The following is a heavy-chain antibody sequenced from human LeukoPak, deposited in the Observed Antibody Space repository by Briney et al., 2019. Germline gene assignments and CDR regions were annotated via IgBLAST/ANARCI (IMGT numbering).Heavy chain of an antibody. J-gene: IGHJ4*02. V-gene: IGHV4-34*01. Sequence: PSETLSLTCAVYGGSFSGYYWSWIRQPPGKGLEWIGEINHSGSTNYNPSLKSRVTISVDTSKNQFSLKLSSVTAADTAVYYCARSSYSSDYFDYWGQGTLVTVSS. CDR3: ARSSYSSDYFDY. CDR2: INHSGST. D-gene: IGHD6-25*01. CDR1: GGSFSGYY.